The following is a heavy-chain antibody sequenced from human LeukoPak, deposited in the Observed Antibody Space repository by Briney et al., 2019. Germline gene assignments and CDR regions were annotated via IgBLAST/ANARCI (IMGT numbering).Heavy chain of an antibody. CDR3: ARDRTEELYYYGSGRLNWFDP. CDR1: GFTFSDYY. CDR2: ISSSSSYT. Sequence: PGGSLRLSCAASGFTFSDYYMSWIRQAPGKGLEWVSYISSSSSYTNYADSVKGRFTISRDNAKNSLYLQMNSLRAEDTAVYYCARDRTEELYYYGSGRLNWFDPWGQGTLVTVSS. V-gene: IGHV3-11*06. D-gene: IGHD3-10*01. J-gene: IGHJ5*02.